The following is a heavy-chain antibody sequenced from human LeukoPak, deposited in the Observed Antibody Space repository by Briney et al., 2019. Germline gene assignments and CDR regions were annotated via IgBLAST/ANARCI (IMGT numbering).Heavy chain of an antibody. D-gene: IGHD3-22*01. V-gene: IGHV4-39*07. CDR3: ARDYYDSSGYYFYFDY. J-gene: IGHJ4*02. CDR2: IYYTGNT. Sequence: PSETLSLTCTVSGGSISSSSYYWGWLRQPPGKGLEWIGSIYYTGNTYYSPSLTSRVTISIDTSKNQFSLKLSSVSAADTAVYYCARDYYDSSGYYFYFDYWGQGTLVTVSS. CDR1: GGSISSSSYY.